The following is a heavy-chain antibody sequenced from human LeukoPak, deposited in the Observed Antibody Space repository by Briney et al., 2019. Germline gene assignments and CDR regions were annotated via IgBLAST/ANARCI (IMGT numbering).Heavy chain of an antibody. CDR1: GYTFTSYY. Sequence: ASVKVSCKASGYTFTSYYMHWVRQAPGQGLEWMGIINPSGGSTSYAQKFQGRVTMTRDTSTSTVYMELSSLRSEDTAVYYCVRSGIAVAGSRTNAAFDIWGQGTMVTVSS. D-gene: IGHD6-19*01. CDR3: VRSGIAVAGSRTNAAFDI. J-gene: IGHJ3*02. V-gene: IGHV1-46*01. CDR2: INPSGGST.